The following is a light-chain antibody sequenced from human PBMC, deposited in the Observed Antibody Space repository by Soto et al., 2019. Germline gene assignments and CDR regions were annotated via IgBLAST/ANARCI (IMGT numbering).Light chain of an antibody. V-gene: IGLV1-47*01. J-gene: IGLJ2*01. CDR1: SSNIGNNH. CDR3: AAWDGSLSGVV. CDR2: RDN. Sequence: QSVLTQPPSASGTPGQRVTISCSGSSSNIGNNHVYWYQQLPGTAPTLLIYRDNQRPSGVPDRFSGSRSGTSASLAISGLRFEDEADYHCAAWDGSLSGVVFGGGTKLTVL.